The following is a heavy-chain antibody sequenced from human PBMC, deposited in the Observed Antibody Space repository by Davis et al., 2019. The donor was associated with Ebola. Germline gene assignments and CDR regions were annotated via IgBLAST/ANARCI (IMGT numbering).Heavy chain of an antibody. CDR2: IRSKANSYAT. D-gene: IGHD2-2*01. CDR1: GFTFSGSA. Sequence: GGSLRLSCAASGFTFSGSAMHWVRQASGKGLEWVGRIRSKANSYATAYAASVKGRFTISIDDSKNTAYLQMNSLKTEDTAVYYCTTTLWCTPRTSCQGGDDYWGQGTLVTVSS. V-gene: IGHV3-73*01. CDR3: TTTLWCTPRTSCQGGDDY. J-gene: IGHJ4*02.